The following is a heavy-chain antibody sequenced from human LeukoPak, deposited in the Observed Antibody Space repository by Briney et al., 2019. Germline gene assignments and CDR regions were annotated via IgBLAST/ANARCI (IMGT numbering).Heavy chain of an antibody. CDR2: ISGSGGST. V-gene: IGHV3-23*01. CDR3: AKDLSDGWLTYFDY. CDR1: GLTFSSYA. Sequence: GGSLRLSCAASGLTFSSYAMSWVRQAPGKGLEWVSAISGSGGSTYYADSVKGRFTISRDNSKNTLYLQMNSLRAEDTAVYYCAKDLSDGWLTYFDYWGQGTLVTVSS. J-gene: IGHJ4*02. D-gene: IGHD5-24*01.